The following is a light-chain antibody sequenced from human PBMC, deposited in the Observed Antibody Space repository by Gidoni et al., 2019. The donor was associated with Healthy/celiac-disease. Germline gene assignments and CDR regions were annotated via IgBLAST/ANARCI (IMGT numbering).Light chain of an antibody. CDR3: NSRDSSGNHLV. CDR2: GKN. CDR1: SLRSYY. V-gene: IGLV3-19*01. Sequence: SSELTQDPAVSVAVGQTVRITCQGDSLRSYYASWYQQKPGQAPVLVIYGKNNPPSGIPDRFSGSSSGNTASLAITGAQAEDEADYYCNSRDSSGNHLVFGGGTKLTVL. J-gene: IGLJ2*01.